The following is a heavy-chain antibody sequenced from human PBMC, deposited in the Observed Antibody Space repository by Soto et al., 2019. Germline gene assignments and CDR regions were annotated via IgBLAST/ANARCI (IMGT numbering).Heavy chain of an antibody. J-gene: IGHJ4*02. CDR2: MQPSSGRT. Sequence: ASVKVSCKASGYSFTSPDINWVGQTTGQGREWMGWMQPSSGRTGYAQKFQGRVTMNRDTSINTAEMELRSLTSEDKACYYCARGVTAGFDYLGQGTLVTVSS. D-gene: IGHD2-21*02. CDR1: GYSFTSPD. CDR3: ARGVTAGFDY. V-gene: IGHV1-8*01.